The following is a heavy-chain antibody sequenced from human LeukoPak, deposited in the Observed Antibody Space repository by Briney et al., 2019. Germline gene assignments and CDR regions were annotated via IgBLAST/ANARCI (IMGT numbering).Heavy chain of an antibody. V-gene: IGHV1-69*04. D-gene: IGHD6-13*01. CDR2: IIPILGIA. Sequence: SVKVSCKASGGTFSSYAISWVRQAPGQGLEWMGRIIPILGIANYAQKFQGRVTITRDTSASTAYMELSSLRSEDTAVYYCASETGYSSSWYPPWASPYYYYYYGMDVWGQGTTVTVSS. CDR3: ASETGYSSSWYPPWASPYYYYYYGMDV. J-gene: IGHJ6*02. CDR1: GGTFSSYA.